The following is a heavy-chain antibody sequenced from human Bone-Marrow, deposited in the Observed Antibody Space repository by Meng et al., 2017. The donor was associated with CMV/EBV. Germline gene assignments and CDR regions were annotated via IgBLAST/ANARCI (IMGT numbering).Heavy chain of an antibody. Sequence: GESLKISCAASGFTFSSYSMNWVRQAPGKGLEWVGRIKSKTDGGTTDYAAPVKGGFTISRDDSKNTLYLQMNSLKNEDTAVYYCTTEEQLGRFYYYYYGMDVWGQGTTVTVSS. CDR3: TTEEQLGRFYYYYYGMDV. V-gene: IGHV3-15*01. CDR1: GFTFSSYS. D-gene: IGHD6-6*01. J-gene: IGHJ6*02. CDR2: IKSKTDGGTT.